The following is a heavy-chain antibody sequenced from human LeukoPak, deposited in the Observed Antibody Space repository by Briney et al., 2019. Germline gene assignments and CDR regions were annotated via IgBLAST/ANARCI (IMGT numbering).Heavy chain of an antibody. CDR2: IIPIFGTA. D-gene: IGHD3-9*01. CDR1: GGTFSSYA. Sequence: SVKVSCKASGGTFSSYAISWVRQAPGQGLEWMGGIIPIFGTANYAQKLQGRVTMTTDTSTSTAYMELRSLRSDDTAVYYCARVETRYGWFDPWGQGTLVTVSS. V-gene: IGHV1-69*05. CDR3: ARVETRYGWFDP. J-gene: IGHJ5*02.